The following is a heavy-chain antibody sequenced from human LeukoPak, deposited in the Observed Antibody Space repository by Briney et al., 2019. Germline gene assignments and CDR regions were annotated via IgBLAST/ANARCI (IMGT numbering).Heavy chain of an antibody. CDR3: ARAEIVVVPAAIDY. CDR1: GYTFTSYG. CDR2: ISAYNGNT. V-gene: IGHV1-18*01. D-gene: IGHD2-2*01. Sequence: ASVKVSCKASGYTFTSYGISWVRQAPGQGLEGMGWISAYNGNTNYAQKLQGRVTMTTDTSTRTAYMELRSLRSDDTAVYYCARAEIVVVPAAIDYWGQGTLVTVSS. J-gene: IGHJ4*02.